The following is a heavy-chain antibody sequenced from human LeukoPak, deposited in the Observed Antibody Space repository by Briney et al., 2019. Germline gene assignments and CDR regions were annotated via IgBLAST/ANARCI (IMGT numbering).Heavy chain of an antibody. CDR3: ARDGPNRGPIRYFDWLSPNWFDP. CDR1: GYTFTSYG. Sequence: GASVKVSCKASGYTFTSYGISWVRQAPGQGLEWMGWISAYNGNTNYAQKLQGRVTMTTDTSTSTAYMELRSLRSDDTAVYYCARDGPNRGPIRYFDWLSPNWFDPWGQGTLVTVSS. D-gene: IGHD3-9*01. V-gene: IGHV1-18*01. CDR2: ISAYNGNT. J-gene: IGHJ5*02.